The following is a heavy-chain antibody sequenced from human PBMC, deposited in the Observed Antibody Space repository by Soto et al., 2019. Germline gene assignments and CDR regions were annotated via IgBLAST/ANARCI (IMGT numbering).Heavy chain of an antibody. Sequence: VPVKVSCKGSGYTMTIYPSRWVRQTPGQRLEWMGWINAGNGNTKYSQKFQGRVTITRDTSASTAYMELSSLRSEDTAVYYCARITVTTQGDYSGQRLLGTVSS. CDR3: ARITVTTQGDY. CDR1: GYTMTIYP. D-gene: IGHD4-17*01. J-gene: IGHJ4*02. CDR2: INAGNGNT. V-gene: IGHV1-3*01.